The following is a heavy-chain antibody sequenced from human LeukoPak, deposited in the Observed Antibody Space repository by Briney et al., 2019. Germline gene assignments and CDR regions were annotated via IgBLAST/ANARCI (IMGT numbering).Heavy chain of an antibody. J-gene: IGHJ3*02. CDR1: GYTFTSYA. CDR3: GRDSSGSIRNAFDI. CDR2: INTNTGNP. V-gene: IGHV7-4-1*02. Sequence: ASVKVSCKASGYTFTSYAMNWVRQAPGQELEWMGWINTNTGNPTYAQGFTGRFVFSLDTSVSTAYLQISSLKAEDTAVYYCGRDSSGSIRNAFDIWGQGTMVTVSS. D-gene: IGHD3-22*01.